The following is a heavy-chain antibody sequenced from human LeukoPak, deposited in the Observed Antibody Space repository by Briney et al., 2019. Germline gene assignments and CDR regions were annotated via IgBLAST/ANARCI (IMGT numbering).Heavy chain of an antibody. D-gene: IGHD6-19*01. J-gene: IGHJ4*02. Sequence: PGGSLRLSCAASGFTFSSYAMSWVRQAPGKGLEWVSTISGSGSGGNTYYADSVKGRFTISRDNSKDTLYLQMNSLRAEDTAVYYCAKLLAVTNSYYFNYWGQGTLVTVSS. V-gene: IGHV3-23*01. CDR1: GFTFSSYA. CDR2: ISGSGSGGNT. CDR3: AKLLAVTNSYYFNY.